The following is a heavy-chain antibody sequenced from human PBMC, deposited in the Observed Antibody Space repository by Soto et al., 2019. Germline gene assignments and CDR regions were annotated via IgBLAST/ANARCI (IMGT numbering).Heavy chain of an antibody. D-gene: IGHD3-3*01. CDR3: ARGVEPTYYDFWSGPLYGMDV. Sequence: ASVKVSCKASGYTFTGYYMHWVRQAPGQGLEWMGWINPNSGGTNYAQKFQGRDTMTRDTSISTAYMELSRLRSDDTAVYYCARGVEPTYYDFWSGPLYGMDVWGQGTTVTVSS. CDR1: GYTFTGYY. J-gene: IGHJ6*02. V-gene: IGHV1-2*02. CDR2: INPNSGGT.